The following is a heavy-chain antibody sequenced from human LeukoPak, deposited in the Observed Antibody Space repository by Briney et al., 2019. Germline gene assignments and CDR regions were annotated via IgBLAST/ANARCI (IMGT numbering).Heavy chain of an antibody. CDR2: INPNSGGT. CDR3: ARPMELPFRVPFDY. V-gene: IGHV1-2*02. CDR1: GYTFTGYY. D-gene: IGHD1-7*01. J-gene: IGHJ4*02. Sequence: ASVKVSCKASGYTFTGYYMHWVRQAPGQGLEWMGWINPNSGGTNYAQKFQGRVTMTRDTSISTAYMELSRLRSDDTALYYCARPMELPFRVPFDYWGQGTLVTVSS.